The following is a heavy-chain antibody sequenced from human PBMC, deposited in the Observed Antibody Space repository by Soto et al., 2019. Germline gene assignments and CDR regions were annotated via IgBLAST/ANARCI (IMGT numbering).Heavy chain of an antibody. CDR2: IYYSGST. Sequence: PSETLSLTCTVSGDSISSGDYYWSWIRQPPGKGLEWIGYIYYSGSTYYNPSLKSRVTISVDRSKNQFSLKLSSVTAADTAVYYCARASTTVTTLDYWGQGTLVTVSS. D-gene: IGHD4-17*01. J-gene: IGHJ4*02. V-gene: IGHV4-30-4*01. CDR1: GDSISSGDYY. CDR3: ARASTTVTTLDY.